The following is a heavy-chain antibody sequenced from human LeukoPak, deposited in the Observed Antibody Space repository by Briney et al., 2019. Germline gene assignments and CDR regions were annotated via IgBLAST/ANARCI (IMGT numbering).Heavy chain of an antibody. CDR1: GYTFTGYY. CDR3: AILGDTAIDYYYYYMDV. V-gene: IGHV1-2*02. D-gene: IGHD5-18*01. CDR2: INPNSGGT. J-gene: IGHJ6*03. Sequence: ASVKVSCKASGYTFTGYYMHWVRQAPGQGLEWMGWINPNSGGTNYAQKFQGRVTMTRDTSISTAYMELSRLRSDDTAVYYCAILGDTAIDYYYYYMDVWGKGTTVTVSS.